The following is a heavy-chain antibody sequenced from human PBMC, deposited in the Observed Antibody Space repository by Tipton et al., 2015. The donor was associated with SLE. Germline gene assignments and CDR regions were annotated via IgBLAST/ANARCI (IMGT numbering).Heavy chain of an antibody. D-gene: IGHD5-24*01. Sequence: QLVQSGAELKKPGESLRISCKGSGYRFTNYWISWVRQMPGKGLEWMGSIDPSDSYSNYSPAFQGQVTISADKSISTAYLQWSSLKASDTAMYYCARCPRTVEMAPILDYWGQGTMVTVSS. CDR2: IDPSDSYS. V-gene: IGHV5-10-1*04. CDR3: ARCPRTVEMAPILDY. J-gene: IGHJ3*01. CDR1: GYRFTNYW.